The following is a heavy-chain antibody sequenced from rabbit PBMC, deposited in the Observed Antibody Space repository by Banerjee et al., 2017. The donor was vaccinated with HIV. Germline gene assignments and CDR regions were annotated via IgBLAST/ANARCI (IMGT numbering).Heavy chain of an antibody. D-gene: IGHD4-1*01. J-gene: IGHJ4*01. CDR1: GIDFSSSYY. CDR3: ARSAGWGIAGDHYFSL. CDR2: IYTSSGST. V-gene: IGHV1S43*01. Sequence: QQQLEESGGGLVKPGGTLTLTCKASGIDFSSSYYMCWVRQAPGKGLELIACIYTSSGSTWYASWVNGRFTISKTSSTTVTLQMTSLTAADTATYFCARSAGWGIAGDHYFSLWGQGTLVTVS.